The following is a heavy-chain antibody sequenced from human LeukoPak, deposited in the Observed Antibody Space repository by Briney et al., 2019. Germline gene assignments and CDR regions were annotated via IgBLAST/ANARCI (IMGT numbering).Heavy chain of an antibody. D-gene: IGHD3-22*01. Sequence: PSETLSLTCAVSGGSISSGGYSWSWIRQPPGKGLEWIGYIYHSGSTYYNPSLKSRVTISVDTSKNQFSLKLSPVTAADTAVYYCARDWYYYDSSGDAFDIWGQGTMVTVSS. J-gene: IGHJ3*02. V-gene: IGHV4-30-2*05. CDR3: ARDWYYYDSSGDAFDI. CDR2: IYHSGST. CDR1: GGSISSGGYS.